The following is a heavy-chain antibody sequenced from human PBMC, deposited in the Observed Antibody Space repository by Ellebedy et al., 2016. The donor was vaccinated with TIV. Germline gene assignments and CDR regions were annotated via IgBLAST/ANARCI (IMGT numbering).Heavy chain of an antibody. Sequence: GGSLRLSXAASGFTFSNYDMHWVRQPTGKGLEWVAAIGTAGDTYYSDSVRGRFTLSRENAKNSLYLQMNILRGEDTAVYYCARGSMAGIPFYYYGMDVWGQGTTVTVSS. D-gene: IGHD6-6*01. CDR1: GFTFSNYD. CDR2: IGTAGDT. V-gene: IGHV3-13*01. J-gene: IGHJ6*02. CDR3: ARGSMAGIPFYYYGMDV.